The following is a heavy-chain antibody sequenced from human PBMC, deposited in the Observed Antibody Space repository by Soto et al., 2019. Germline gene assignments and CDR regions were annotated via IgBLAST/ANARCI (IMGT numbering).Heavy chain of an antibody. V-gene: IGHV3-23*01. Sequence: EVQLLESGGGLVQPGGSLRLSCAASGFTFSSYAMNWVRQGPGKGLEWVSGISGSGGSTYYADSVKGRFTISRDNSKKTLYRQMTSLRAEDTAVYYCAKSADGSGSPRGDWCDPWGQGALVTVSS. CDR3: AKSADGSGSPRGDWCDP. D-gene: IGHD3-10*01. CDR2: ISGSGGST. J-gene: IGHJ5*02. CDR1: GFTFSSYA.